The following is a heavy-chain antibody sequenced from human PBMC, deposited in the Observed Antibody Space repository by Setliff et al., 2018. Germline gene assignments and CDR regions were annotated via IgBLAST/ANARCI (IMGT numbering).Heavy chain of an antibody. J-gene: IGHJ3*01. V-gene: IGHV3-21*01. Sequence: GGSLRLSCAASGFTFRSYSMTWVRQAPGKGLEWVSGISSSGSYTYYAASVKGRFTISRDNAKNSLDLQMDSLRGEDTAVYYCVRDRWKVMVNKGDDAFDLWGQGTMVTVSS. CDR3: VRDRWKVMVNKGDDAFDL. CDR1: GFTFRSYS. CDR2: ISSSGSYT. D-gene: IGHD5-18*01.